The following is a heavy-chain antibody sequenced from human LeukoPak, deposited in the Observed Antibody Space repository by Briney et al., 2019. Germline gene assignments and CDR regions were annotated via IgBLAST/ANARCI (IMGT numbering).Heavy chain of an antibody. Sequence: ASVKVSCKAAGYTFTGYYMRWVRQAPGQGLEWMGWINPKSGGTNYAQKFQGRVTMTRDTSISTAYMELSGLRSDDTALYYCAREFEIPGLDAFDIWGQGTMVTVSS. D-gene: IGHD2-21*01. CDR1: GYTFTGYY. V-gene: IGHV1-2*02. CDR3: AREFEIPGLDAFDI. J-gene: IGHJ3*02. CDR2: INPKSGGT.